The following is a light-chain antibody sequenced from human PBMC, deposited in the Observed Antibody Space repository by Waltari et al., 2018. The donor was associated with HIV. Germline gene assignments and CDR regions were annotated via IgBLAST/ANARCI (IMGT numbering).Light chain of an antibody. Sequence: QSALTQPASVSGSPGQSITISCTGTSRDIGGYTYVSWFQQHPGKAPKLIIYEVNNRPSGVSNRFFGSKSGNTASLTISGLQAEDEADYYCASYTSSTTLDVVFGGGTKLTVL. V-gene: IGLV2-14*01. CDR1: SRDIGGYTY. CDR3: ASYTSSTTLDVV. CDR2: EVN. J-gene: IGLJ2*01.